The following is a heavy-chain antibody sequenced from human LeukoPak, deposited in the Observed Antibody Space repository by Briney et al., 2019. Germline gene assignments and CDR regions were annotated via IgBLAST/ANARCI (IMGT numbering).Heavy chain of an antibody. CDR1: GFTFSTHS. J-gene: IGHJ4*02. CDR2: ISSGSSHI. V-gene: IGHV3-21*01. D-gene: IGHD5-24*01. Sequence: GGSLRLSCAASGFTFSTHSMSWVRQAPGKGLEWVSSISSGSSHIYCADSMKGRFTISRDNARNSLFLQMNSLRAEDTAEYYCARDFRTQLDGYSPPYHFDYWGQGALVTVSS. CDR3: ARDFRTQLDGYSPPYHFDY.